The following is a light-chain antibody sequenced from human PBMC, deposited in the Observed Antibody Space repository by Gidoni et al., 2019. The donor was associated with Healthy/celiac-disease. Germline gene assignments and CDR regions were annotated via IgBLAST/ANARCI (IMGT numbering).Light chain of an antibody. CDR2: GAS. CDR3: QQDGSSPLT. J-gene: IGKJ4*01. V-gene: IGKV3-20*01. CDR1: PSVSSSY. Sequence: VLTQSPGTLSLSPGERATLSCRASPSVSSSYLAGSQQKPGQAPRLLSYGASSRATGIPDRFSGSGSGTDFTLTISRRETEDVAVYYCQQDGSSPLTFGGGTKVEIK.